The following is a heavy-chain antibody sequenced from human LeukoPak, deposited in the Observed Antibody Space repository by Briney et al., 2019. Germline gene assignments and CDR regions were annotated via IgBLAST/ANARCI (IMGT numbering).Heavy chain of an antibody. D-gene: IGHD3-22*01. CDR3: AKDTSGYYWLYCYYYMDV. Sequence: GGSLRLSCAASEFSVGSNYMTWVRQAPGKGLEWVSLIYSGGSTYYADSVKGRFTLSRDNSKNPLYLQMNSLRAEDTAVYYCAKDTSGYYWLYCYYYMDVWGKGTTVTISS. V-gene: IGHV3-66*01. CDR2: IYSGGST. J-gene: IGHJ6*03. CDR1: EFSVGSNY.